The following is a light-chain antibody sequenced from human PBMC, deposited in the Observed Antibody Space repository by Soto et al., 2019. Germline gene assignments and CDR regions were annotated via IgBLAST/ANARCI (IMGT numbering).Light chain of an antibody. CDR3: QQYGGSPHT. J-gene: IGKJ2*01. Sequence: EIVLTQSPGTLSLAPGERATLSCRARQTVSTNYLAWYQQKPGQAPRLVIYDASSRSTGIPERFSGSGSRTDFTLAISRLEPEDFAVYYCQQYGGSPHTFGQGTKLEIK. V-gene: IGKV3-20*01. CDR1: QTVSTNY. CDR2: DAS.